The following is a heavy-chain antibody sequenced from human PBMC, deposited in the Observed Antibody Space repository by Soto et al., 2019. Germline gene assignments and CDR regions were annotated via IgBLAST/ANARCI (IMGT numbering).Heavy chain of an antibody. J-gene: IGHJ4*02. CDR1: GYTFTNYG. CDR2: ISAYNGNT. CDR3: AIDPLRWELDY. Sequence: ASVKVSCKASGYTFTNYGISWVRQAPGQGLEWMGWISAYNGNTDYAQKLQGRVTLTTDTSTSTAYLELKSLRSDDTAVYYCAIDPLRWELDYWGQGTLVTVSS. V-gene: IGHV1-18*01. D-gene: IGHD1-26*01.